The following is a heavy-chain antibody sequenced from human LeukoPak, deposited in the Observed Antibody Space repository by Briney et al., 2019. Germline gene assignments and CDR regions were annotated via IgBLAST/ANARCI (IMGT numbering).Heavy chain of an antibody. J-gene: IGHJ5*02. CDR1: GFTFSTYV. Sequence: VGSLRLSCAAPGFTFSTYVMHWVRQAPDKGLEWVAVILYDGINKHYSDSVKGRFTISRDNSKNTLYLQMNSLTAEDTAVYYCARPIGYSNSWPPHDPWGQGTLVTVSS. V-gene: IGHV3-30*04. CDR3: ARPIGYSNSWPPHDP. CDR2: ILYDGINK. D-gene: IGHD6-13*01.